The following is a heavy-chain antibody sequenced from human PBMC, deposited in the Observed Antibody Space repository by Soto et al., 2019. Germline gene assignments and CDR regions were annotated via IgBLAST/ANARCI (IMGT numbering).Heavy chain of an antibody. CDR1: GYTFTDYY. J-gene: IGHJ4*02. CDR2: INPSAGST. D-gene: IGHD3-10*01. Sequence: ASVKVSCKTSGYTFTDYYMHWVRQAPGQGFEWVGGINPSAGSTSYAQSFQGRVTMTRDTSTSTVFMDLSSLRSEDTAIYYCATPSGYWGQGTLVTVSS. CDR3: ATPSGY. V-gene: IGHV1-46*01.